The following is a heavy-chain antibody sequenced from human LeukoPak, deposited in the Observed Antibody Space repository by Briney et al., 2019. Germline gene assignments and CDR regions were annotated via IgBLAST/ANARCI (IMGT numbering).Heavy chain of an antibody. V-gene: IGHV4-34*01. Sequence: SETLSLTCAVYGGSFSGYYWSWIRQPPGKGLEWIGEINHSGSTNYNPSLKSRVTISVDTSKNQFSLKLSSVTAADTAVYYCARHVGWLRVFDYWGQGTLITVSS. CDR2: INHSGST. J-gene: IGHJ4*02. D-gene: IGHD5-12*01. CDR1: GGSFSGYY. CDR3: ARHVGWLRVFDY.